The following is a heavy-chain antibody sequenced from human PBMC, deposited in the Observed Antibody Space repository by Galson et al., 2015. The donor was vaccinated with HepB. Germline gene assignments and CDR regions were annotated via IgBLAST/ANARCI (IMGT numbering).Heavy chain of an antibody. J-gene: IGHJ6*02. V-gene: IGHV1-18*01. CDR2: VSGYDGSA. Sequence: SVKVSCKASGYDFNKYGLSWVRQAPGQGLEWMGWVSGYDGSANYAPKFQGRVTMTTQKSTGTAFMEMRGLRSDGTAVYYCARDSRLELHLNNYYSYGMDVWGQGTAVIVSS. D-gene: IGHD1-7*01. CDR3: ARDSRLELHLNNYYSYGMDV. CDR1: GYDFNKYG.